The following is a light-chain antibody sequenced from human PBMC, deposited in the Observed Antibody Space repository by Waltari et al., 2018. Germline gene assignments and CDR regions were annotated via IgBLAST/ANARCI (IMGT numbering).Light chain of an antibody. J-gene: IGLJ3*02. CDR3: SSYTSSSTWV. V-gene: IGLV2-14*01. CDR1: SSDVGGYNH. CDR2: DVN. Sequence: QSALTQPASVSGSPGQSITISCTGTSSDVGGYNHVSWYQQPPGKAPKLMIYDVNKRPSGISKRCSGSKSGNTASLTISGLQAEDEADYYCSSYTSSSTWVFGGGTKLTVL.